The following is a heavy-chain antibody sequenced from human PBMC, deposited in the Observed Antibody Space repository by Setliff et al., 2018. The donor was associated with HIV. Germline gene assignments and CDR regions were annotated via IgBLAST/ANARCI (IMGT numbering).Heavy chain of an antibody. Sequence: PSETLSLTCTVSGGSISNYYWSWIRQPPGKGLEWIGNIYYSGSTKYNPSLKSRVTISVDTSKNQFSLKVSSVTAADTAVYCCARDTGKSSGLDYWGQGTLVTVSS. D-gene: IGHD3-22*01. J-gene: IGHJ4*02. CDR3: ARDTGKSSGLDY. CDR1: GGSISNYY. V-gene: IGHV4-59*01. CDR2: IYYSGST.